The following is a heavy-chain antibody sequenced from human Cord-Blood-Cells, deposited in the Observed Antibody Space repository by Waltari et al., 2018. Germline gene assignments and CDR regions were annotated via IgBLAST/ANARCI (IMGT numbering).Heavy chain of an antibody. D-gene: IGHD5-12*01. CDR3: ARGLVATYPDY. CDR1: GFTFSSYA. J-gene: IGHJ4*02. V-gene: IGHV3-30*04. Sequence: QVQLVESGGGVVQPGRSLRLSCPASGFTFSSYAMHWVRQAPGKGLEWVAVISYDGSNKYYADSVKGRFTISRDNSKNTLYLQMNSLRAEDTAVYYCARGLVATYPDYWGQGTLVTVSS. CDR2: ISYDGSNK.